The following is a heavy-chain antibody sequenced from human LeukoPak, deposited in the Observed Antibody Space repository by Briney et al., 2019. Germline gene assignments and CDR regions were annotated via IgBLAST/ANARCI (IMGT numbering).Heavy chain of an antibody. CDR1: GGTFSSYA. CDR2: IIPIFGTA. CDR3: ARGGDTAMVTISYYFDY. J-gene: IGHJ4*02. V-gene: IGHV1-69*05. Sequence: SVKVSCKASGGTFSSYAISWVRQAPGQGLEWMGWIIPIFGTANYAQKFQGRVTITTDEPTSTAYMELSSLRSEDTAVYYCARGGDTAMVTISYYFDYWGQGTLVTVSS. D-gene: IGHD5-18*01.